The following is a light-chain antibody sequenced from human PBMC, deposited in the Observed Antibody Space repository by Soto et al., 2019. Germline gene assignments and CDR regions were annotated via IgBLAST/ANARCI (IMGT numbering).Light chain of an antibody. J-gene: IGKJ2*02. Sequence: DIVMTQSPDSLAVSLGERATINCKSSQSVLYSSNNKNYLAWYQQKPGQPPKLLIYWASTRESGVPDRFSGSGSGTDFTRSISSLQAEDVAVYYCQQYYSTPSWTFGQGTKLEIK. V-gene: IGKV4-1*01. CDR1: QSVLYSSNNKNY. CDR2: WAS. CDR3: QQYYSTPSWT.